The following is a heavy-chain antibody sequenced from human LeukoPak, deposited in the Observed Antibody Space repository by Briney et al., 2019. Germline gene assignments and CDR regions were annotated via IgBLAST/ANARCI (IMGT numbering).Heavy chain of an antibody. V-gene: IGHV1-2*04. D-gene: IGHD2-15*01. CDR1: GYTFTGYY. CDR3: ARDIVGGYSPPANAFDI. CDR2: INPNSGGT. Sequence: ASVKVSCKASGYTFTGYYMHWVRQAPGQGLEWMGWINPNSGGTNYAQKFQGWVTMTRDTSISTAYMELSRLRSDDTAVYYCARDIVGGYSPPANAFDIWGQGTMVTVSS. J-gene: IGHJ3*02.